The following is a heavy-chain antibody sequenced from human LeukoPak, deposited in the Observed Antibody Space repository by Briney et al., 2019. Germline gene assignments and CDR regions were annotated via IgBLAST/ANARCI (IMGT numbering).Heavy chain of an antibody. V-gene: IGHV4-34*01. CDR1: GGSFSGYY. D-gene: IGHD3-10*01. CDR3: ARDFSQRITMVRGVMPA. CDR2: IYYSGST. Sequence: SETLSPTCSVYGGSFSGYYWSWIRQPPGKGLEWIGSIYYSGSTYYNPSLKSRVTISVDTSKNQFSLKLSSVTAADTAVYYCARDFSQRITMVRGVMPAWGQGTLVTVSS. J-gene: IGHJ5*02.